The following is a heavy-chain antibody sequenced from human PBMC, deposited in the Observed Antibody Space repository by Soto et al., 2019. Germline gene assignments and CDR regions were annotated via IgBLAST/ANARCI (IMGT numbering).Heavy chain of an antibody. V-gene: IGHV1-69*13. Sequence: SAKVSCKASGGTFSSYAISWVRQAPGQGLEWMGGIIPISGTANYAQQFQARVTITADESTSTAYMELSSLRSEDTAAYYCARSIAPPYGMDVWGQGTTVTVSS. CDR3: ARSIAPPYGMDV. J-gene: IGHJ6*02. D-gene: IGHD6-6*01. CDR1: GGTFSSYA. CDR2: IIPISGTA.